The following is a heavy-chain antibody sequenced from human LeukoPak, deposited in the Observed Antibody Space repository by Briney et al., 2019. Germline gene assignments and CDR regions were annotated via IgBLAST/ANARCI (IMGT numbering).Heavy chain of an antibody. CDR2: IIPILGIA. CDR1: GGTFSSYA. D-gene: IGHD3-22*01. CDR3: ARSYDSSGYYRTFDY. V-gene: IGHV1-69*04. J-gene: IGHJ4*02. Sequence: SVKVSCKASGGTFSSYAISWVRQAPGQGLEWMGRIIPILGIANYAQKFQGRVTITADKSTSTAYMELSSLRPEDTAVYYCARSYDSSGYYRTFDYWGQGTLVTVSS.